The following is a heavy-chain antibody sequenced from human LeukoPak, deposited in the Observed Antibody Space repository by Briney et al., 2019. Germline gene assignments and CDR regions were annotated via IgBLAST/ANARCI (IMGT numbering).Heavy chain of an antibody. V-gene: IGHV4-59*01. D-gene: IGHD6-25*01. Sequence: SETLSLTCNVSGDSISIYYWSWIRQPPGKGLEWIGYISYSGSTTYNPSLKSRVTISADPSKKQFSLKLSSVTSADTAVYYCARDERALDVWGKGTTVTISS. CDR1: GDSISIYY. CDR3: ARDERALDV. CDR2: ISYSGST. J-gene: IGHJ6*04.